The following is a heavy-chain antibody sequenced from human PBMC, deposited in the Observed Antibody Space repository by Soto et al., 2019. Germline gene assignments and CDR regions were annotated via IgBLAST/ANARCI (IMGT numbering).Heavy chain of an antibody. V-gene: IGHV1-2*02. CDR1: GCTFTGYY. CDR3: ANYDILTGYQDY. CDR2: INPNSGGT. J-gene: IGHJ4*02. D-gene: IGHD3-9*01. Sequence: GASVKVSCKASGCTFTGYYMHWVRQAPGQGLEWMGWINPNSGGTNYAQKFQGRVTMTRDTSISTAYMELSSLRSDDTAVYYCANYDILTGYQDYWGQGTLVTVS.